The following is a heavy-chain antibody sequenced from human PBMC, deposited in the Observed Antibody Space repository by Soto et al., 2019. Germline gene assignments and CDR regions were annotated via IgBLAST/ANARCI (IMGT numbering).Heavy chain of an antibody. Sequence: GASVKVSCKASGGTFSSYAISWVRQAPGQGLEWMGGIIPIFGTANYAQKFQGRVTITADESTSTAYMELSSLRSEDTAVYYCARWKWKSWSGYYTLYYFDYWGQGTLVTVSS. CDR3: ARWKWKSWSGYYTLYYFDY. J-gene: IGHJ4*02. CDR2: IIPIFGTA. D-gene: IGHD3-3*01. V-gene: IGHV1-69*13. CDR1: GGTFSSYA.